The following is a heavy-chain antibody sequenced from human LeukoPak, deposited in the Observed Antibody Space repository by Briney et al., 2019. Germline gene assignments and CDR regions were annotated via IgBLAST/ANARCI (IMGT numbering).Heavy chain of an antibody. CDR1: GFNLRSFA. CDR2: TSGDGGTT. D-gene: IGHD3-16*01. CDR3: ARGDTRLGGAFDV. Sequence: GGSLRLSCAAPGFNLRSFAIHWVRQAPGKGLEYVSATSGDGGTTFCASSLQGRCTISRDNSNQMVYLQLGGLKIEDMGLYYCARGDTRLGGAFDVWARGQWSPSLQ. J-gene: IGHJ3*01. V-gene: IGHV3-64*01.